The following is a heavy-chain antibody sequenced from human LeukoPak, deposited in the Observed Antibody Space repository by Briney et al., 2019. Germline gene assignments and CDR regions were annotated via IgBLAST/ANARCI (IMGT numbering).Heavy chain of an antibody. CDR3: ARDAWDRRAGYSNCFDL. V-gene: IGHV4-4*07. CDR1: GGSISSYY. CDR2: IYTSGST. D-gene: IGHD3-9*01. Sequence: PSETLSLTCTVSGGSISSYYWSWIRQPAGKGLEWIGRIYTSGSTNYNPSLKSRVTMSVDTSKSQFSLKLSSVTTADTAVYYCARDAWDRRAGYSNCFDLWGQGTLVTVSS. J-gene: IGHJ4*02.